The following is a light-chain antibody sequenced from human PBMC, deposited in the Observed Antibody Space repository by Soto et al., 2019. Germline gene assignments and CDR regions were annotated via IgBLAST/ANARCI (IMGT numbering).Light chain of an antibody. J-gene: IGLJ2*01. V-gene: IGLV1-40*01. Sequence: QSVLTQPPSVSGAPGQRVTISCTGSSSNIGAGYDVHWYQQLPGTAPKLLIYVNSNRPSGVPDRFSGSKSGTSASLAITGLQAADEADYYCQSSGSSLSVVFGGGTKLTVL. CDR3: QSSGSSLSVV. CDR2: VNS. CDR1: SSNIGAGYD.